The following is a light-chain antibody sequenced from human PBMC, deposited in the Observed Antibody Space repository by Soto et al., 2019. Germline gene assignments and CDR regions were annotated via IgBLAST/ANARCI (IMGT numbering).Light chain of an antibody. J-gene: IGKJ1*01. Sequence: IQMTQAPSFLSASVGDRVTITCRASQAIINYLNWYQQKPGKAPNLLIFGAKTLQSGVPSRFSGSGSGTDFTLTISSLQPEDSATYYCLQDFSYPRTFGQGTKVDIK. CDR2: GAK. CDR3: LQDFSYPRT. V-gene: IGKV1-6*01. CDR1: QAIINY.